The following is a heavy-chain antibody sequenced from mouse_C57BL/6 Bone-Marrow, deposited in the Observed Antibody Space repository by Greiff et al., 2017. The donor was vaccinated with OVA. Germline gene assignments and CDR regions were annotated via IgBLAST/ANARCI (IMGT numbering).Heavy chain of an antibody. CDR1: GFSLTSYG. Sequence: VQRVESGPGLVQPSQSLSITCTVSGFSLTSYGVHWVRQSPGKGLEWLGVIWSGGSTDYNAAFISRLSISKDNSKSQVFFKMNSRQAHDTAIYYFARNNWGFFDYWGQGTTLTVSA. D-gene: IGHD4-1*01. J-gene: IGHJ2*01. CDR3: ARNNWGFFDY. V-gene: IGHV2-2*01. CDR2: IWSGGST.